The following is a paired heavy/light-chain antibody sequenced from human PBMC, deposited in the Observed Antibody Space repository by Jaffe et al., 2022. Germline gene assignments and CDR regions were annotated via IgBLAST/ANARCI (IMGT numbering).Heavy chain of an antibody. CDR3: ARGDDYAGRGGFDP. D-gene: IGHD4-17*01. CDR2: ISANNGKT. Sequence: QVQLVQSGGEVKKPGASLKVSCKASGYTFTNYGITWVRQAPGQGLEWMGWISANNGKTDFAHKFQGRVTLTTDTSTSTAYMELGSLTSDDTAVYYCARGDDYAGRGGFDPWGQGTLVTVSS. J-gene: IGHJ5*02. CDR1: GYTFTNYG. V-gene: IGHV1-18*01.
Light chain of an antibody. V-gene: IGLV1-47*01. Sequence: QSVLTQPPSASGTPGQRVTISCSGSRSNIGSNYIYWYQHFPGTAPKLLINRDDQRPSGVPDRFSASKSGTSASLAISGLRSEDEADYYCAAWDDSLSAPGWVFGGGTKLTVL. CDR3: AAWDDSLSAPGWV. CDR1: RSNIGSNY. J-gene: IGLJ3*02. CDR2: RDD.